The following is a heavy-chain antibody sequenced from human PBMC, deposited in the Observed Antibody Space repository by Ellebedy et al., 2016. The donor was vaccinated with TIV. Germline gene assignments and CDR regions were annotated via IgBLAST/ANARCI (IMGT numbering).Heavy chain of an antibody. D-gene: IGHD4-17*01. V-gene: IGHV1-69*04. CDR3: ARDRDGDPLDL. Sequence: ASVKVSCKSSGGTFSSCAINWVRQAPGQGLEWMGRTIPILGMTNYAQKFQGRVTITADTSTSTAYMELSSLRSEDTAVYYCARDRDGDPLDLWGQGTLVTVSS. CDR2: TIPILGMT. J-gene: IGHJ5*02. CDR1: GGTFSSCA.